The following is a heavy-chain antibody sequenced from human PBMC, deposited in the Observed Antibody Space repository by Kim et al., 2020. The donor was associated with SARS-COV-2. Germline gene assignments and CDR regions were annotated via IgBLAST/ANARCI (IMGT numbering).Heavy chain of an antibody. J-gene: IGHJ6*02. CDR1: GFTFDYYA. CDR2: ISGDGGST. D-gene: IGHD6-19*01. V-gene: IGHV3-43*02. Sequence: GGSLRLSCAASGFTFDYYAMHWVRQAPGKGLEWVSLISGDGGSTYYADSVKGRFTISRDNSKNSLYLQMNSLRTEDTALYYCAKDFFIAVAGILDYYYGMDVWGQGTTVTVSS. CDR3: AKDFFIAVAGILDYYYGMDV.